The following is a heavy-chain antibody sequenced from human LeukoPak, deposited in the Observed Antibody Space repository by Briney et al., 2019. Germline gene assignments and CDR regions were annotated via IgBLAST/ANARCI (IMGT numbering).Heavy chain of an antibody. CDR1: GYSFTTNW. CDR3: ARRDNIGWTY. D-gene: IGHD6-19*01. J-gene: IGHJ4*02. V-gene: IGHV5-51*01. CDR2: IYPGDSDT. Sequence: GESLKTSCKASGYSFTTNWIGWVRQMPGKGLEWMGIIYPGDSDTRYSPAFQGQVTISADKSIGTAYLQWSCLKASDTAMYYCARRDNIGWTYWGQGTLVTVSS.